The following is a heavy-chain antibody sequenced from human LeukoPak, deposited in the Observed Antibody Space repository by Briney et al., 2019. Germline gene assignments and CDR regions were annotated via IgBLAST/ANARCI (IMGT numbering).Heavy chain of an antibody. V-gene: IGHV4-34*01. CDR1: GGSFSGYY. Sequence: SETLSLTCAVYGGSFSGYYWSWIRQPPGKGLEWIGEINHSGSTNYNPSLKSRVTISVDTSKNQFSLKLSSVTAADTAVYYCARGLFVTYDSSGYYNNYYYYMDVWGKGTTVTVSS. D-gene: IGHD3-22*01. CDR2: INHSGST. CDR3: ARGLFVTYDSSGYYNNYYYYMDV. J-gene: IGHJ6*03.